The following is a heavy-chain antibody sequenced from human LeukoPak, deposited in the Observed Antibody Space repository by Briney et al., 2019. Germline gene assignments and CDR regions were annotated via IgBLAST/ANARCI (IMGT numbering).Heavy chain of an antibody. CDR1: GFTFSSYS. J-gene: IGHJ4*02. V-gene: IGHV3-21*01. D-gene: IGHD5-24*01. CDR3: ARASRDRRDGIYSFDY. Sequence: PGGSLRLSCAASGFTFSSYSMNWVRQAPGKGLEWVSSISSSSSYIYYADSVKGRFTTSRDNAKNSLYLQMNSLRAEDTAVYYCARASRDRRDGIYSFDYWGQGTLVTVSS. CDR2: ISSSSSYI.